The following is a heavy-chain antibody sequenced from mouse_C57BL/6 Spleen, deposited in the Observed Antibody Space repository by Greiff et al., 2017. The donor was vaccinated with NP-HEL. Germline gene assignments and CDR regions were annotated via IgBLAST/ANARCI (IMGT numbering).Heavy chain of an antibody. CDR1: GFTFSSYG. D-gene: IGHD3-2*02. J-gene: IGHJ2*01. CDR2: ISSGGSYT. Sequence: EVHLVESGGELVKPGGSLKLSCAASGFTFSSYGMSWVRQTPDKRLEWVATISSGGSYTYYPDSVKGRFTISRDNAKNTLYLQMSSLKSEDTAMYYCARKGCSSGPQYYFDYSGQGTTLTVSS. CDR3: ARKGCSSGPQYYFDY. V-gene: IGHV5-6*01.